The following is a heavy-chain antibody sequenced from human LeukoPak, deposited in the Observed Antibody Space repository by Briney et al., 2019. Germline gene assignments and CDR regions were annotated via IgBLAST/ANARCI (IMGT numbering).Heavy chain of an antibody. CDR2: MYSVGST. V-gene: IGHV3-66*01. J-gene: IGHJ3*02. Sequence: GGSLTLSCAASGFTVSSNYMSWVRRAPGKGLEWGSGMYSVGSTYYADSVKGRFTISRDNSKNTLYLQMNSLRAEDTAVYYCARELVRGADDAFDIWGQGTMVTVSS. D-gene: IGHD3-10*01. CDR1: GFTVSSNY. CDR3: ARELVRGADDAFDI.